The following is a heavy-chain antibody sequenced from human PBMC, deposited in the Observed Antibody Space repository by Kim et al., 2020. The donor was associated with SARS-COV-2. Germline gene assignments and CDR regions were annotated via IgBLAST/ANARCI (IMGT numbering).Heavy chain of an antibody. V-gene: IGHV4-30-4*01. CDR2: IYYTGSS. D-gene: IGHD2-21*02. Sequence: SETLSLTCTVSGGSISSGDYYWSWIRQPPGKGLEWIGYIYYTGSSHYNPSLNSRVTISIDTSKNQFSLKLSSVTAADTAVYYCARGPPNGGADCYSHWGQGTLVTVSS. CDR3: ARGPPNGGADCYSH. J-gene: IGHJ4*02. CDR1: GGSISSGDYY.